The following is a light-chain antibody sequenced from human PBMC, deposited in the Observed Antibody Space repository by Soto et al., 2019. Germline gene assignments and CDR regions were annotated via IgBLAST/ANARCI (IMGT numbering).Light chain of an antibody. CDR3: QQYNSWPPT. Sequence: EIVMTQSPATLSVSPGERATLSCRASQSFSIYLAWYQQKPGQGPRLLIHGASTGATGIPARFSARGSGTEFTLTISSLQSEDFAVYYCQQYNSWPPTFGQGTRLEIK. V-gene: IGKV3-15*01. CDR1: QSFSIY. CDR2: GAS. J-gene: IGKJ5*01.